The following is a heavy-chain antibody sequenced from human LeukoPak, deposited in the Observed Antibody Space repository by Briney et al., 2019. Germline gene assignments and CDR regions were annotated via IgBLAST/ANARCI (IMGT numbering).Heavy chain of an antibody. V-gene: IGHV3-48*03. J-gene: IGHJ6*03. CDR1: GFTFSSYE. CDR3: ARVGLAYDFWSERTDYYYYYMDV. Sequence: PGGSLRLSCAASGFTFSSYEMNWVRQAPGKGLEWVSYISSSGSTIYYADSVKGRFTISRDNAKNSLYLQMNSLRAEDTAVYYCARVGLAYDFWSERTDYYYYYMDVWGKGTTVTVSS. D-gene: IGHD3-3*01. CDR2: ISSSGSTI.